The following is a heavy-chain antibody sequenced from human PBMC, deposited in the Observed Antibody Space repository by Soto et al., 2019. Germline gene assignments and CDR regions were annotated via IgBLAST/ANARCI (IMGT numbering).Heavy chain of an antibody. D-gene: IGHD1-1*01. Sequence: PSETLSLTCTVSGDSISSGGYYWSWIRQHPGKGLEWIGYIYYSGTPYYNPSLKSRVTISVDTSKNQFSLRVSSVTDADRAVYYCARDKSETWNPYALMWGGGKMVTVS. J-gene: IGHJ3*02. CDR1: GDSISSGGYY. CDR3: ARDKSETWNPYALM. CDR2: IYYSGTP. V-gene: IGHV4-31*03.